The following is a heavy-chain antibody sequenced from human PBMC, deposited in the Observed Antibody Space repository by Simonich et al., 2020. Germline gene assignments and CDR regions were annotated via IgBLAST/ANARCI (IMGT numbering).Heavy chain of an antibody. CDR2: INHSGST. J-gene: IGHJ3*02. D-gene: IGHD1-1*01. Sequence: QVQLQQWGAGLLKPSETLSLTCAVYGGSFSGYYWSWIRQPPGMGLEWIGEINHSGSTNYNPSLKMRVTISVDTSKNQFSLKLSSGTAADTAVYYCARGKGWKNAFDIWGQGTMVTVSS. CDR1: GGSFSGYY. V-gene: IGHV4-34*01. CDR3: ARGKGWKNAFDI.